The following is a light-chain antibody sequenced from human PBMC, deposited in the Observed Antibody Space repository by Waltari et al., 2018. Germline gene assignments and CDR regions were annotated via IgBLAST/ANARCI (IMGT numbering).Light chain of an antibody. Sequence: QSVLTQPPSVSGAPGQRVTISCTGSSSNIGAGHDVHWYQQLPGTAPKLLIYATSQRPSGVPDRFSGSKSGTSASLAITGLQAEDEADYYGQSYDNSLSGSRVFGGGTKLTVL. CDR1: SSNIGAGHD. CDR3: QSYDNSLSGSRV. V-gene: IGLV1-40*01. CDR2: ATS. J-gene: IGLJ3*02.